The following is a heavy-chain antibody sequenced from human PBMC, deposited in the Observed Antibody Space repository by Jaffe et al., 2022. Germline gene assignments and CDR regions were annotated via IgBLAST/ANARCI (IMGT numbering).Heavy chain of an antibody. D-gene: IGHD3-16*01. J-gene: IGHJ4*02. V-gene: IGHV3-66*02. CDR2: IYSGGST. CDR1: GFTVSSNY. Sequence: EVQLVESGGGLVQPGGSLRLSCAASGFTVSSNYMSWVRQAPGKGLEWVSVIYSGGSTYYADSVKGRFTISRDNSKNTLYLQMNSLRAEDTAVYYCARDPSDYGVGYFDYWGQGTLVTVSS. CDR3: ARDPSDYGVGYFDY.